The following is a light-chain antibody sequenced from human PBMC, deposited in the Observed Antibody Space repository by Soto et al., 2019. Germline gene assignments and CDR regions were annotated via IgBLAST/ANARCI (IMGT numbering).Light chain of an antibody. V-gene: IGKV3-20*01. CDR1: QSVSNNY. Sequence: EIVLTQSPSPLSLSPGERATLSCRASQSVSNNYLAWYQQKPGQAPRLLIYGASSRATGIPDRFSGSGSGTDFTLTISRLEPEDFAVYYCQQYGSSPRTFGQGTKVEIK. CDR3: QQYGSSPRT. J-gene: IGKJ1*01. CDR2: GAS.